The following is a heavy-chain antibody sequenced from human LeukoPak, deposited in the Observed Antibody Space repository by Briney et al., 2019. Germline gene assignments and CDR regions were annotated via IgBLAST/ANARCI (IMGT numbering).Heavy chain of an antibody. CDR2: ISGSGGST. V-gene: IGHV3-23*01. CDR1: GFTFSSYA. D-gene: IGHD3-22*01. Sequence: GGSLRLSCAASGFTFSSYAMSWVRQAPGKGLEWVSAISGSGGSTYYADSVKGRFTISRDNSKNTLYLQMNSLRAEDTAVYYCAKGQYYYDSSELEGWGQGTLVTVSS. J-gene: IGHJ4*02. CDR3: AKGQYYYDSSELEG.